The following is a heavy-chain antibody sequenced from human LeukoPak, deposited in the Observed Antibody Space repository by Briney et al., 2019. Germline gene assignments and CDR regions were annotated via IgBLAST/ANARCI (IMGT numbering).Heavy chain of an antibody. V-gene: IGHV3-7*01. D-gene: IGHD3-10*01. J-gene: IGHJ3*02. CDR1: GFTFSSYW. CDR2: IKQDGSEK. CDR3: ARGGDRGAFDI. Sequence: GGSLRLSCAASGFTFSSYWMSWVHQAPGKGLEWVANIKQDGSEKYYVDSVKGRFTISRDNAKNSLYLQMNSLRAEDTAVYYCARGGDRGAFDIWGQGTMVTVSS.